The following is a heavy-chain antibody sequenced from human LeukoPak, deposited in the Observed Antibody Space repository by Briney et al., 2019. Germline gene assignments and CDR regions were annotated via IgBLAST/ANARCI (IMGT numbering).Heavy chain of an antibody. J-gene: IGHJ6*02. CDR2: IIPIFGIA. Sequence: SVKVSCKASGGTFSSYAISWVRQAPGQGLEWMGRIIPIFGIANYAQKFQGRVTITADKSTSTAYMELSSLRSEDTAVYYCATVYDSLDVWGQGTTVTVSS. D-gene: IGHD3-3*01. V-gene: IGHV1-69*04. CDR3: ATVYDSLDV. CDR1: GGTFSSYA.